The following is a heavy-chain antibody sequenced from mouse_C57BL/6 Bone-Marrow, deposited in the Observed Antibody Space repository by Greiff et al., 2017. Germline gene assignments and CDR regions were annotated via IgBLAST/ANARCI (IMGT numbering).Heavy chain of an antibody. Sequence: EVKLQESGAELVKPGASVKLSCTASGFNIKDYYMHWVKQRTEQGLEWIGRIDPEDGATKYAPKFQGKATITADTSSNTAYLQLSSLTSEDTAVYYCARFWVLWSRFAYWGQGTLVTVSA. CDR3: ARFWVLWSRFAY. D-gene: IGHD1-1*02. V-gene: IGHV14-2*01. J-gene: IGHJ3*01. CDR1: GFNIKDYY. CDR2: IDPEDGAT.